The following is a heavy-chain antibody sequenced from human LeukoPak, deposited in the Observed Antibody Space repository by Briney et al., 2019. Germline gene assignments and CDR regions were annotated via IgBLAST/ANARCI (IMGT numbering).Heavy chain of an antibody. D-gene: IGHD6-19*01. CDR2: IYNSGNT. CDR3: ARHAIAVAGTGYFDY. Sequence: NSSETLSLTCSVSGGSISSYYWGWTRQPPGRGLEWIGFIYNSGNTNYSPYLKSRVTISVDTSKNQFSLKLSSVTAADTAVYYCARHAIAVAGTGYFDYWGQGTLVTVSS. CDR1: GGSISSYY. V-gene: IGHV4-59*08. J-gene: IGHJ4*02.